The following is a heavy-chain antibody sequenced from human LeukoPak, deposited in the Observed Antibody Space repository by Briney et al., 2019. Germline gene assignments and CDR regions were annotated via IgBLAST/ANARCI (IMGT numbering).Heavy chain of an antibody. CDR3: ARGTHYYNSSGYWDDGGDAFDI. Sequence: GGSLRLSCAASGFTFSSYWMSWVRQAPGKGLEWVANIKQDGSEKYYVDSVKGRFTISRDNAKNSLYLQMNSLRAEDTAVYYCARGTHYYNSSGYWDDGGDAFDIWGQGTMVTVSS. D-gene: IGHD3-22*01. CDR1: GFTFSSYW. V-gene: IGHV3-7*01. J-gene: IGHJ3*02. CDR2: IKQDGSEK.